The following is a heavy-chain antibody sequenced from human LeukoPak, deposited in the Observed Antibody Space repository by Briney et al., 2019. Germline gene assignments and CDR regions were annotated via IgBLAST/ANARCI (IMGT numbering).Heavy chain of an antibody. D-gene: IGHD3-10*01. J-gene: IGHJ4*02. CDR3: AREELGEKTFDY. CDR2: IYSGGST. CDR1: GFTFSSYW. V-gene: IGHV3-53*01. Sequence: GGSLRLSCAASGFTFSSYWMHWVRQAPGKGLEWVSVIYSGGSTYYADSVKGRFTISRDNSKNTLYLQMNSLRAEDTAVYYCAREELGEKTFDYWGQGTLVTVSS.